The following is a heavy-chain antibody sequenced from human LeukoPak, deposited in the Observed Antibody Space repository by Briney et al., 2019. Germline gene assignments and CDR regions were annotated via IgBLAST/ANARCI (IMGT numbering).Heavy chain of an antibody. J-gene: IGHJ4*02. CDR3: ARAAAGTFDY. CDR2: IHYSGST. V-gene: IGHV4-39*07. D-gene: IGHD6-13*01. CDR1: GGSISSSSYY. Sequence: SETLSLTCTVSGGSISSSSYYWGWIRQPPGKGLEWIGSIHYSGSTYYNPSLESRVTISVDTSKNQFSLKLSSVTAADTAVYYCARAAAGTFDYWGQGTLVTVSS.